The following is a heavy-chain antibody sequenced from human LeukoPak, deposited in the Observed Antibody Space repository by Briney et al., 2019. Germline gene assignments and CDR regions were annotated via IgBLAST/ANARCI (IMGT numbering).Heavy chain of an antibody. V-gene: IGHV3-74*01. Sequence: QPGGSLRLSRAASGFTFNSHWMHWVRQVPGKGLVWVSRIKSDESEINYADFVKGRFTISRDNAKNTLYLQMNSLRAEDTAVYFCARGHVPGSDRHWDYWGQGTLVTVSA. D-gene: IGHD3-10*01. CDR2: IKSDESEI. J-gene: IGHJ4*02. CDR3: ARGHVPGSDRHWDY. CDR1: GFTFNSHW.